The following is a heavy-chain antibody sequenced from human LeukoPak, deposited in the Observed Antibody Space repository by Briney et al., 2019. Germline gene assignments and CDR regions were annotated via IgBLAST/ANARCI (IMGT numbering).Heavy chain of an antibody. Sequence: GGSLRLSCAASGFTFSSYSMNWVRQAPGKGLEWVSSISSSSSYIYYADSVKGRFTISRDNAKNSLYLQMNSLRAEDTAVYYCARAFTLSAYYYYYMDVWGKGTTVTVSS. J-gene: IGHJ6*03. CDR1: GFTFSSYS. V-gene: IGHV3-21*01. CDR2: ISSSSSYI. CDR3: ARAFTLSAYYYYYMDV.